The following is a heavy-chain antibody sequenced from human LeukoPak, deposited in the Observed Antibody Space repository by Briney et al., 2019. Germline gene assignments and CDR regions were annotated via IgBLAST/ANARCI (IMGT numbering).Heavy chain of an antibody. D-gene: IGHD3-10*01. CDR2: IRYDGSNK. V-gene: IGHV3-30*02. J-gene: IGHJ4*02. Sequence: GGSLRLSCAASGFTFSSYGMHWVRQAPGKGLEWVAFIRYDGSNKYYADSVKGRFTISRDNSKNTLYLQMNSLRAEDTAVYYCATLPVRGVTPYFDYWGQGTLVTVSS. CDR1: GFTFSSYG. CDR3: ATLPVRGVTPYFDY.